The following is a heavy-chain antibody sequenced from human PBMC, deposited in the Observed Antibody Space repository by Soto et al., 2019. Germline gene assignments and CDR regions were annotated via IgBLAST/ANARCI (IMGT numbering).Heavy chain of an antibody. CDR1: GGSMSNGDHY. J-gene: IGHJ5*02. CDR2: INYRGIT. CDR3: ARDASGAAPS. V-gene: IGHV4-31*03. Sequence: QMQLQESGPGLVKPSQTLSLTCTVSGGSMSNGDHYRNWIRQHPVTGLQWIGYINYRGITNYNPPLKSRAIISVDTSKNQFSLKLSSVTAADTAVYYCARDASGAAPSWGQGTLVTVSS. D-gene: IGHD6-13*01.